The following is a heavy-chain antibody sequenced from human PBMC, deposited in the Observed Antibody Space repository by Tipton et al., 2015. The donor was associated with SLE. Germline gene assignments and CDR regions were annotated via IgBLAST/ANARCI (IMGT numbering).Heavy chain of an antibody. CDR3: ARERIVGATPDAFDC. CDR2: IYYSGST. V-gene: IGHV4-30-4*08. CDR1: GGSISRGDYY. D-gene: IGHD1-26*01. J-gene: IGHJ3*01. Sequence: SLRLSCTVSGGSISRGDYYWSWIRQPPGKGLDWIGYIYYSGSTYYNPSLKSRVTISVDTSKNHFSLKLSSVTAADTAVYYCARERIVGATPDAFDCWGQGTMVTVSS.